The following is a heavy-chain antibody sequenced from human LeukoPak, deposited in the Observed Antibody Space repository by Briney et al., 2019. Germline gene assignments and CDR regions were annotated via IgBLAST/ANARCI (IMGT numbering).Heavy chain of an antibody. CDR3: AREQMRLDILFDP. V-gene: IGHV4-61*02. D-gene: IGHD2-15*01. CDR2: IYTSGST. J-gene: IGHJ5*02. CDR1: GGSISSGSYY. Sequence: SETLSLTCTVSGGSISSGSYYWSWIRQPAGTGLEWIGRIYTSGSTNYNPSLKSRVPLSVDTSKNQFSLKVRSVTSAHRAVFYCAREQMRLDILFDPWGQGTLVTVSS.